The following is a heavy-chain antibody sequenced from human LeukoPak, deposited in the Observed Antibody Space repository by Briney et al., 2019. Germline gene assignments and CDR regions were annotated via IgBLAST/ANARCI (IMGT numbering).Heavy chain of an antibody. Sequence: GGSLRLSCAASGFTLTTYGMHWVRQAPGKGLEWVAFTRYDGSNKFYADSVKGRFTISSDNSKNTLYLQMNSLRPEDTAVYYCAKDGRQRKTYYYGSGSANAFDIWGQGTMVTVSS. V-gene: IGHV3-30*02. CDR3: AKDGRQRKTYYYGSGSANAFDI. J-gene: IGHJ3*02. D-gene: IGHD3-10*01. CDR1: GFTLTTYG. CDR2: TRYDGSNK.